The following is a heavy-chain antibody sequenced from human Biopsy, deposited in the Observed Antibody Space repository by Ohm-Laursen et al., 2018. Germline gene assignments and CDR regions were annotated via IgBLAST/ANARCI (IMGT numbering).Heavy chain of an antibody. CDR3: ARLFRLDDYWNDDPPDGFDV. Sequence: GTLSLTCPVSGGSIGGSGDYWSWIQQPPGKGLEWIGYISDTGTTNYNPSLRGRVAMSVDTSKNQFSLQLTSVTAADTAMFFCARLFRLDDYWNDDPPDGFDVWGQGTMVTVSS. CDR2: ISDTGTT. D-gene: IGHD3-3*01. J-gene: IGHJ3*01. V-gene: IGHV4-61*08. CDR1: GGSIGGSGDY.